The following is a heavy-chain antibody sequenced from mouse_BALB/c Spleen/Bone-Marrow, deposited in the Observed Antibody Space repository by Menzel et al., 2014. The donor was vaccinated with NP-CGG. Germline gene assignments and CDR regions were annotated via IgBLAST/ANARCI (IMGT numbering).Heavy chain of an antibody. J-gene: IGHJ4*01. CDR2: IWGDGST. CDR1: GFSLTGYG. CDR3: ASNGGGAMDY. Sequence: VMLVESGPGLVAPSQSLSITCTVSGFSLTGYGLNWVRQPPGKGLEWLGLIWGDGSTDYNSALKSRLSISKDNSKSQVFLKMNSLQSDDTARYYCASNGGGAMDYWGQGTSVTVSS. V-gene: IGHV2-6-7*01.